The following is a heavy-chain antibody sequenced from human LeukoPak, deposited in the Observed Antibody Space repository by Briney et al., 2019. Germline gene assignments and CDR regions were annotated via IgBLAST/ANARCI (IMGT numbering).Heavy chain of an antibody. J-gene: IGHJ4*02. V-gene: IGHV5-51*01. Sequence: GESLKISCKGSGYSFTSYWIGWVRQMPGKGLEWMGIIYPGDSDTRYSPSFQGQVTISADKSISTAYLQWSSLKASDTAMYYCARQDTIFGVANNFDYWGQGTLVTVSS. D-gene: IGHD3-3*01. CDR2: IYPGDSDT. CDR1: GYSFTSYW. CDR3: ARQDTIFGVANNFDY.